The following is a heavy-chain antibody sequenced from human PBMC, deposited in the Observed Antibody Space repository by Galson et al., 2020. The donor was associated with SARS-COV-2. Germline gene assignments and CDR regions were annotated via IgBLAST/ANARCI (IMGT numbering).Heavy chain of an antibody. CDR2: FDPEDGET. CDR1: GYTLTELS. V-gene: IGHV1-24*01. D-gene: IGHD3-10*01. Sequence: ASVKVSCKVSGYTLTELSMHWVRQAPGKGLEWMGGFDPEDGETIYAQKFQGRVTMTEDTSTDTAYMELSSLRSEDTAVYYCATKLWFGELFGYWGQGTLVTVSS. CDR3: ATKLWFGELFGY. J-gene: IGHJ4*02.